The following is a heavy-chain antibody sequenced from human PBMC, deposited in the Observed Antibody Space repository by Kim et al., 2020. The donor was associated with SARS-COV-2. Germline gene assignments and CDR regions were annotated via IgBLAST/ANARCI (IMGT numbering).Heavy chain of an antibody. V-gene: IGHV1-69*13. D-gene: IGHD3-22*01. CDR2: IIPIFGTA. J-gene: IGHJ4*02. CDR3: ARVSGYYDSSGYYSGGYYFDY. Sequence: SVKVSCKASGGTFSSYAISWVRQAPGQGLEWMGGIIPIFGTANYAQKFQGRVTITADESTSTAYMELSSLRSEDTAVYYCARVSGYYDSSGYYSGGYYFDYWGQGTLVTVSS. CDR1: GGTFSSYA.